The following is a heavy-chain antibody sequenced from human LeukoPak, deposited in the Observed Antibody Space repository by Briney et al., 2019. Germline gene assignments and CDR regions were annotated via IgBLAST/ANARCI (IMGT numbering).Heavy chain of an antibody. Sequence: SVKVSCKASGYTFGIYGISWVRQAPGQGLEWMAWISPYDGDTNYAQKFEGRVTMTTETSTNTAYMELRSLRSDDTAIYYCARDYCTRGGDCYKEDLFDPWGQGTLVTVSA. CDR3: ARDYCTRGGDCYKEDLFDP. CDR2: ISPYDGDT. V-gene: IGHV1-18*01. CDR1: GYTFGIYG. D-gene: IGHD2-21*02. J-gene: IGHJ5*02.